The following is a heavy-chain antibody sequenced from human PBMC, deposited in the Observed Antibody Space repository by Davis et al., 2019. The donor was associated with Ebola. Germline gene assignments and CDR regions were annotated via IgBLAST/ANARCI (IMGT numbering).Heavy chain of an antibody. CDR3: ARAELDSSSLPD. Sequence: GESLKISCAASGFTFSSYSMNWVRQAPGKGLEWVSSISSSSSYIYYADSVKGRFTISRDNAKNSLYLQMNSLRAEDTAVYYCARAELDSSSLPDWGQGTLVTVSS. J-gene: IGHJ4*02. CDR2: ISSSSSYI. V-gene: IGHV3-21*01. D-gene: IGHD6-6*01. CDR1: GFTFSSYS.